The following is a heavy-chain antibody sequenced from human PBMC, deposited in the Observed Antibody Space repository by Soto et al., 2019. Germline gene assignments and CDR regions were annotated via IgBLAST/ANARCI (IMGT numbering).Heavy chain of an antibody. CDR3: ARHLLSSRHYYYYGMDV. D-gene: IGHD6-13*01. V-gene: IGHV5-10-1*01. CDR1: GYSFTSYW. CDR2: IDPSDSYT. J-gene: IGHJ6*02. Sequence: GESLKISCKGSGYSFTSYWISWVRQMPGKGLEWMGRIDPSDSYTNYSPSFQGHVTISADKSISTAYLQWSSLKASDTAMYYCARHLLSSRHYYYYGMDVWGQGTTVTVSS.